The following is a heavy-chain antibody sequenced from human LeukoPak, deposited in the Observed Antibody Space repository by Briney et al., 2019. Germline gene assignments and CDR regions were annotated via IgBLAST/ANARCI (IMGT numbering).Heavy chain of an antibody. J-gene: IGHJ3*02. CDR2: IRSKAYGGTT. CDR3: TREVRLLFLPIDI. D-gene: IGHD3-10*01. Sequence: PGGSLRLSCTASGFTFGDYAMSWFRQAPGKGLEWVGFIRSKAYGGTTEYAASVKGRFTISRDDSKSIAYLQMNSLKTEDTAVYYCTREVRLLFLPIDIWGQGTMVTVSS. V-gene: IGHV3-49*03. CDR1: GFTFGDYA.